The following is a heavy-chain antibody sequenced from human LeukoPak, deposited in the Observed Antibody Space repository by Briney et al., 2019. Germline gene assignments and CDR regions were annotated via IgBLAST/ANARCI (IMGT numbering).Heavy chain of an antibody. CDR3: ARVPLRVRGVNWFDP. CDR1: GGTFSSYA. J-gene: IGHJ5*02. V-gene: IGHV1-69*13. CDR2: IIPIFGTA. D-gene: IGHD3-10*01. Sequence: SVKVSCKASGGTFSSYAISWVRQAPGQGLEWMGGIIPIFGTANYAQKFQGRVTITADESTSTAYMELSSLRSEDTAVYYCARVPLRVRGVNWFDPWGQGTLVTVSS.